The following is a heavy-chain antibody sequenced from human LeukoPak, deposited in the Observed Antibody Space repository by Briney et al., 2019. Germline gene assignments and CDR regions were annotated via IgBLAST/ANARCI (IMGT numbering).Heavy chain of an antibody. CDR3: ARGAPLTTNDAFDI. V-gene: IGHV1-69*13. CDR1: GGTFSSYA. D-gene: IGHD3-22*01. Sequence: SVKVSCKASGGTFSSYAISWVRQAPGQGLEWMGGIIPIFGTANYAQKSQGRVTITADESTSTAYMELSSLRSEDTAVYYCARGAPLTTNDAFDIWGQGTMVTVSS. CDR2: IIPIFGTA. J-gene: IGHJ3*02.